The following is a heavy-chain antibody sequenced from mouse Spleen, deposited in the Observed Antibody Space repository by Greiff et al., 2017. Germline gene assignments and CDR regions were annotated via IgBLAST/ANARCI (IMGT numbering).Heavy chain of an antibody. V-gene: IGHV1-69*01. J-gene: IGHJ2*01. CDR2: IDTSDSYT. CDR1: GYTFTDYW. D-gene: IGHD1-1*01. Sequence: VQLQQPGAELVMPGASVKMSCKASGYTFTDYWMHWVKQRPGQGLEWIGAIDTSDSYTSYNQKFKGKATLTVDESSSTAYMQLSSLTSEDSAVYYCARSTTGMDYWGQGTTLTVSS. CDR3: ARSTTGMDY.